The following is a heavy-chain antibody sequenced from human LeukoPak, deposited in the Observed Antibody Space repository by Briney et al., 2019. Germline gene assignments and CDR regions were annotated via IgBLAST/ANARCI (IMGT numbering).Heavy chain of an antibody. Sequence: LSGGSLRLSCAASGFTFDDYGMSWVRQAPGKGLEWVSGINWNGGSTGYADSVKGRFTISRDNAKNSLYLQMNSLRAEDTALYYCARGGYSDAYAFDIWGQGTMVTVSS. CDR3: ARGGYSDAYAFDI. D-gene: IGHD5-18*01. J-gene: IGHJ3*02. CDR2: INWNGGST. CDR1: GFTFDDYG. V-gene: IGHV3-20*04.